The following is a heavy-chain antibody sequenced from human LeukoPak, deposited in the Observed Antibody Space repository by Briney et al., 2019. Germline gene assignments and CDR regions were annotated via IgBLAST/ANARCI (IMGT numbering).Heavy chain of an antibody. J-gene: IGHJ4*02. CDR3: ARNLDTIVGATVIDY. D-gene: IGHD1-26*01. CDR1: GFTFSSYS. CDR2: ISSSSSTI. Sequence: GGSLRLSCAASGFTFSSYSMHWVRQAPGKGLEWVSYISSSSSTIYYADSVKGRFTISRANAKNSLYLQMNSLRAEDTAVYYCARNLDTIVGATVIDYWGQGTLVTVSS. V-gene: IGHV3-48*01.